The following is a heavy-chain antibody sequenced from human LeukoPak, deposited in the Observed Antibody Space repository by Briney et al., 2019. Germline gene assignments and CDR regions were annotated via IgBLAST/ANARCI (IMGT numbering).Heavy chain of an antibody. CDR3: ARGEQLALDC. V-gene: IGHV3-30*04. Sequence: GRSLRLSCAASGFTFSSYAMHWVRQAPGKGLEWVAVITYDGSNKYYADSVKGRFTISRDNYKNTLYLQMNSLRAEDTAVYYCARGEQLALDCWGQGTLVTVSS. CDR2: ITYDGSNK. D-gene: IGHD6-13*01. CDR1: GFTFSSYA. J-gene: IGHJ4*02.